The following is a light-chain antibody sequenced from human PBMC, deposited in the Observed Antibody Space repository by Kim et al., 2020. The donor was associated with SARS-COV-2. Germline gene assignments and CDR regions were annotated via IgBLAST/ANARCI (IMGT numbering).Light chain of an antibody. Sequence: SSELTQDPAVSVALGQTVRITCQGDSLRSYYASWYQQKPGQAPVLVIYGKNSRPSGIPDRFSGSRSGNTASLTITGAQAADEADYYCNSRDSSGAPWVFGGGTQLTVL. CDR3: NSRDSSGAPWV. CDR2: GKN. V-gene: IGLV3-19*01. J-gene: IGLJ3*02. CDR1: SLRSYY.